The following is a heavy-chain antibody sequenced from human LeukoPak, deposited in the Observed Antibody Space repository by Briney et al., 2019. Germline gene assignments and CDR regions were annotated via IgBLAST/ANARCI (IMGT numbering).Heavy chain of an antibody. CDR3: ARRGGDSYGQETHYFDY. CDR1: GFIFSGYD. CDR2: IRYDGSKK. D-gene: IGHD5-18*01. Sequence: GGSLRISCTASGFIFSGYDMHWVRQAPGKGPEWVAFIRYDGSKKFYADSVKGRFTISRDNSKNTLFLEVNGLRAVDTAVYYCARRGGDSYGQETHYFDYWGQGTLVTVSS. V-gene: IGHV3-30*02. J-gene: IGHJ4*02.